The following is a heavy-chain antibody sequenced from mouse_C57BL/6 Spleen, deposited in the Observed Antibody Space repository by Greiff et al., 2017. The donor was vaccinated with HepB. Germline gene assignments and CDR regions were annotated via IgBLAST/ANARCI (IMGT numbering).Heavy chain of an antibody. J-gene: IGHJ3*01. CDR2: IDPSDSYT. D-gene: IGHD2-5*01. Sequence: QVQLKQPGAELVMPGASVKLSCKASGYTFTSYWMHWVKQRPGQGLEWIGEIDPSDSYTNYNQKFKGKSTLTVDKSSSTAYMQLSSLTSEDSAVYYCASGYSKDFAYWGQGTLVTVSA. CDR1: GYTFTSYW. V-gene: IGHV1-69*01. CDR3: ASGYSKDFAY.